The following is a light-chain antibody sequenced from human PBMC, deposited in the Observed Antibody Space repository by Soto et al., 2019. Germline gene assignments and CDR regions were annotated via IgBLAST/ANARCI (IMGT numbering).Light chain of an antibody. V-gene: IGLV7-43*01. J-gene: IGLJ1*01. CDR1: TGSVSSGYY. Sequence: QGVLTQEPSLTVSPGGTGPLTCSASTGSVSSGYYPNWFQQKPGQAPRALIYSTSNKHSWTPARCSGSLLRGKAALTLSGVHTENKAEYYSLLYYGGAYVFGTRTKVTVL. CDR3: LLYYGGAYV. CDR2: STS.